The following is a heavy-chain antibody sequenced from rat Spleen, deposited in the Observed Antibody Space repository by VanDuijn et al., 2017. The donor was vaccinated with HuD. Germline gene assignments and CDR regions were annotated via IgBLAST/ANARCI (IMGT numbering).Heavy chain of an antibody. J-gene: IGHJ4*01. V-gene: IGHV5-25*01. D-gene: IGHD4-3*01. Sequence: EVQLVESDGGLVQPGRSLKLSCAALGFTFSNYYMAWVRQAPTKGLAWVAHISPGGDRTYYRDSVKGRFTISRDNAKSTLYLQMDSLRSEDTATYYSARHGWGYGVMDAWGQGASVTVSS. CDR3: ARHGWGYGVMDA. CDR2: ISPGGDRT. CDR1: GFTFSNYY.